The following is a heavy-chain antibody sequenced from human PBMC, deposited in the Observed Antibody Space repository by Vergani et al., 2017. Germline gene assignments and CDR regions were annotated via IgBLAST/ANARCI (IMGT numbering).Heavy chain of an antibody. CDR2: INHSGST. J-gene: IGHJ3*02. V-gene: IGHV4-34*01. D-gene: IGHD3-10*01. Sequence: QVQLQQWGAGLLKPSETLSLTCAVYGGSFSGYYWSWIRQPPGKGLEWIGEINHSGSTNYNPSLKSRVTISVDTSKNQFSLKLSSVTAAGTAVYYCARKSTMVRGVMRAFDIWGQGTMVTVSS. CDR1: GGSFSGYY. CDR3: ARKSTMVRGVMRAFDI.